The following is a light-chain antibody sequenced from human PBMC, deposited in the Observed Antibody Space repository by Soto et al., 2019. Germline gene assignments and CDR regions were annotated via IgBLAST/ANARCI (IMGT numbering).Light chain of an antibody. J-gene: IGKJ5*01. Sequence: DIQVTQSPSSLSASVGDIVTITCRASRSISNYLNWYQQKPGKAPKLLLFAASSLESGVPSRFSGSGSGTDFTLTISSLQPEDFAAYYCKQSYSAINFGQGTRLEIK. CDR1: RSISNY. CDR2: AAS. V-gene: IGKV1-39*01. CDR3: KQSYSAIN.